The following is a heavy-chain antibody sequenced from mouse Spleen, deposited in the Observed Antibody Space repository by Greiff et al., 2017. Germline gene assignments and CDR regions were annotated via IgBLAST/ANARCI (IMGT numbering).Heavy chain of an antibody. V-gene: IGHV5-9-3*01. CDR2: ISSGGSYT. J-gene: IGHJ1*01. Sequence: EVKVVESGGGLVKPGGSLKLSCAASGFTFSSYAMSWVRQTPEKRLEWVATISSGGSYTYYPDSVKGRFTISRDNAKNTLYLQMSSLRSEDTAMYYCARHLEGYFDVWGAGTTVTVSS. CDR1: GFTFSSYA. CDR3: ARHLEGYFDV.